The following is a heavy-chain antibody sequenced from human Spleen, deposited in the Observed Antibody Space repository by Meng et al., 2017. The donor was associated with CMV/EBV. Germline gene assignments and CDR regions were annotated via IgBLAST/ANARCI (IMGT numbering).Heavy chain of an antibody. D-gene: IGHD7-27*01. CDR2: IKYSSDNT. J-gene: IGHJ4*02. V-gene: IGHV3-23*01. Sequence: LRLSCAASGFIFNNYAMNWVRQAPGKGLEWVSDIKYSSDNTNYADSVKGRFTISRDNSKNTLYLQMNSLRADDTALYYCALTGKFDYWGQGTLVTVSS. CDR3: ALTGKFDY. CDR1: GFIFNNYA.